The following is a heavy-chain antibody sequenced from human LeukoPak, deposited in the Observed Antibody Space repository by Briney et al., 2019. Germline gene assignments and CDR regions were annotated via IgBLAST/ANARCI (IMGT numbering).Heavy chain of an antibody. CDR3: ARDAVDMAVAGTFDY. V-gene: IGHV1-2*02. CDR1: EYTFTGYY. D-gene: IGHD6-19*01. Sequence: ASVKVSCKASEYTFTGYYMHWVRQAPGQGLEWMGWINPNSGGTNYAQKFQGRVTMTRDTSISTAYMELSRLRSDDTAVYYCARDAVDMAVAGTFDYWGQGTLVTVSS. CDR2: INPNSGGT. J-gene: IGHJ4*02.